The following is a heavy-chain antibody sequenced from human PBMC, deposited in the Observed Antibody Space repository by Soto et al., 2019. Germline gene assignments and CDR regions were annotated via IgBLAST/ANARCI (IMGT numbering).Heavy chain of an antibody. V-gene: IGHV4-4*07. Sequence: QVQLQESGPGLVKPSETLSLGCSVSGGSISTIYWTWVRQPAGKGLEWIGRIHTSGSSNYNPSLERRVTLSSDTPRNEFSLKLKSVTVADTAVYYCARESRDTADGLDVWGQGTAVTVSS. CDR2: IHTSGSS. J-gene: IGHJ6*02. CDR3: ARESRDTADGLDV. CDR1: GGSISTIY. D-gene: IGHD5-18*01.